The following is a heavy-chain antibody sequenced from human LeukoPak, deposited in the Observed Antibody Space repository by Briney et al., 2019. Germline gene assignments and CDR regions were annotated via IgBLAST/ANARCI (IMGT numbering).Heavy chain of an antibody. CDR2: IYSGDNT. CDR1: GFTVSNNY. V-gene: IGHV3-66*02. CDR3: AGRRVLDASFDY. J-gene: IGHJ4*02. D-gene: IGHD3-16*01. Sequence: GGSLRLSCAASGFTVSNNYMSWVRQAPGKGLEWVSVIYSGDNTYYVESVKGRFTIPRDNSKNTLFLQMNRLRAEDTAVYYCAGRRVLDASFDYWGQGTLVTVSS.